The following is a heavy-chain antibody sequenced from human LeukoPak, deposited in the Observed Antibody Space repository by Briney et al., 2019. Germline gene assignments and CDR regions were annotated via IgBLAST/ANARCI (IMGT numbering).Heavy chain of an antibody. CDR3: AKGSKAVLFTRDHYMDV. V-gene: IGHV3-30*02. Sequence: GGSLRLSCAASGFTFSSYEMNWVRQAPGKGLEWVAFIRYDGSNKYYADSVRGRFTISRDNSKNTLYLQVNSLRAEDTAVYFCAKGSKAVLFTRDHYMDVWGKGTTVTISS. CDR1: GFTFSSYE. D-gene: IGHD6-19*01. CDR2: IRYDGSNK. J-gene: IGHJ6*03.